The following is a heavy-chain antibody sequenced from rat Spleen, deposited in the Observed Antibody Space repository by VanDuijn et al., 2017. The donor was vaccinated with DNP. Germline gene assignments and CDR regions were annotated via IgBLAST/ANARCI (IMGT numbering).Heavy chain of an antibody. D-gene: IGHD1-11*01. V-gene: IGHV5-25*01. J-gene: IGHJ2*01. CDR2: ISTSGGST. CDR1: GFTFSNYD. CDR3: ARRLRYFDY. Sequence: EVQLVESGGGLVQPGRSLKLSCAASGFTFSNYDMAWVRQAPTKGLEWVASISTSGGSTYYRDSVKGRFTVSRDNAKSTLYLQMDSLRSEDTATYYCARRLRYFDYWGQGVMVTVSS.